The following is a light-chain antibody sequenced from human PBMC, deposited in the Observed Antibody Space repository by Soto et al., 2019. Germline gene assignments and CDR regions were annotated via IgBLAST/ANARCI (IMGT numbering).Light chain of an antibody. CDR2: GNT. J-gene: IGLJ1*01. Sequence: QSVLTQPPSVSGAPGQTVTISCTVSSSDIGAGSEVHWYQQLPGTAPKLLIYGNTNRPSGDPARFSGSKSGSSASLAITGLQPEDEADYYCQSFDSSLSGCVFGTGTKVA. CDR3: QSFDSSLSGCV. V-gene: IGLV1-40*01. CDR1: SSDIGAGSE.